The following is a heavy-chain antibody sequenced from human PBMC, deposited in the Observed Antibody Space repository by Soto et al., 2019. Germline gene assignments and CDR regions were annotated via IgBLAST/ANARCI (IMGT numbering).Heavy chain of an antibody. CDR1: GFTFTAYW. D-gene: IGHD2-21*01. CDR3: ARGIRNYYGADV. Sequence: EVQVVESGGGLVQPGGSLRLSCVASGFTFTAYWMHWVRQAPGQGLVWVSRIKFDGITASYADSVNGRFTISSDNDKNTVYLKMDSLRAEDAGMYYCARGIRNYYGADVWGQGTTVTVSS. CDR2: IKFDGITA. V-gene: IGHV3-74*01. J-gene: IGHJ6*02.